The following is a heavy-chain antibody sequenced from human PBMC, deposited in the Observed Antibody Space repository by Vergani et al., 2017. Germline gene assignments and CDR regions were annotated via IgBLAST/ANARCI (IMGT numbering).Heavy chain of an antibody. CDR2: IIPIFGTA. D-gene: IGHD1-26*01. Sequence: QVQLVQSGAEVKKPGSSVKVSCKASGGTFSSYAINWVRQAPGQGLEWMGGIIPIFGTANYAQKFQGRVTITADESTSTAYMELSSLRSEDTAVYYCARATGELPTIYYYGMDVWGQGITVTVSS. V-gene: IGHV1-69*12. CDR3: ARATGELPTIYYYGMDV. CDR1: GGTFSSYA. J-gene: IGHJ6*02.